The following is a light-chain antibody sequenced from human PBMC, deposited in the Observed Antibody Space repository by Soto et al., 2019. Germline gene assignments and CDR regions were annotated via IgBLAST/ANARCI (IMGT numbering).Light chain of an antibody. Sequence: QSVLTQPASVSGSPGQSITISCTGTSSDVGGYDYVSWYQQHPGKAPKLMIYVVSKRPSGVSNRLSGSKSGNTASLTISGLQAEDEADYYCNSYTSSSTSVFGTGPKVT. V-gene: IGLV2-14*01. CDR3: NSYTSSSTSV. CDR1: SSDVGGYDY. J-gene: IGLJ1*01. CDR2: VVS.